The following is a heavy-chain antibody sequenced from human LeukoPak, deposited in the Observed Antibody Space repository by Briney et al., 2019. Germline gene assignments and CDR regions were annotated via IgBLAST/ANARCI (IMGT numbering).Heavy chain of an antibody. D-gene: IGHD2-15*01. CDR3: AREVPCSGGSCYLPYYYGMDV. CDR1: GGSFSGYY. Sequence: SETLSLTCAVYGGSFSGYYWSWIRQPPGKGLEWIGEINHSGSTNYNPSLKSRVTMSVDTSKNQFSLKLSSVPAADTAVYYCAREVPCSGGSCYLPYYYGMDVWGQGTTVTVSS. CDR2: INHSGST. V-gene: IGHV4-34*01. J-gene: IGHJ6*02.